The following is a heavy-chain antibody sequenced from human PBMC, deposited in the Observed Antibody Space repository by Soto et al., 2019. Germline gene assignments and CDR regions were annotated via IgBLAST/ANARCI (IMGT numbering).Heavy chain of an antibody. CDR3: ARDWYGDNWFDP. CDR1: GYTFTSYA. CDR2: INAGNGNT. V-gene: IGHV1-3*01. Sequence: ASVKVSCKASGYTFTSYAMHWVRQAPGQRLEWMGWINAGNGNTKYSQKFQGRVTITRDTSASTAYMELSSLRSEDAAVYYCARDWYGDNWFDPWGQGTLVTVSS. J-gene: IGHJ5*02. D-gene: IGHD4-17*01.